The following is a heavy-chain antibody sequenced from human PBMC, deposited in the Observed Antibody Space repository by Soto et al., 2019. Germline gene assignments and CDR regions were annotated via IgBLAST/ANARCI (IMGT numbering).Heavy chain of an antibody. V-gene: IGHV5-51*01. CDR3: VRRPGISGISDPFDF. J-gene: IGHJ4*02. D-gene: IGHD1-20*01. CDR1: GYSFAGYW. CDR2: IYPGDSDI. Sequence: GESLKISCKGSGYSFAGYWIGWVRQMPGKGLEWMGIIYPGDSDIRYSPSFQGKVTISADKSISTAFLQWSSLKASDSAMYYCVRRPGISGISDPFDFWGQGTVVTVSS.